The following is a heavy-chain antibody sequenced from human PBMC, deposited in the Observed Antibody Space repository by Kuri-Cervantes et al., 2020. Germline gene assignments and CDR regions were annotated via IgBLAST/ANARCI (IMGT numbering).Heavy chain of an antibody. J-gene: IGHJ4*02. D-gene: IGHD6-13*01. V-gene: IGHV4-39*01. CDR3: VRLFGIAAAGQIDY. Sequence: SETLSLTCTVSGGSISSSSYYWGWIRQPPGKGLEWIGTISYSSSTWYNPSVTSRVALSVDTSNNQFSLKVRSATAADTAVYYCVRLFGIAAAGQIDYWGLGTLVTVSS. CDR1: GGSISSSSYY. CDR2: ISYSSST.